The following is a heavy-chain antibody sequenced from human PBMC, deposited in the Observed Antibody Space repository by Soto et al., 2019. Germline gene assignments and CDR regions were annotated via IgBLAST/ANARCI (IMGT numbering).Heavy chain of an antibody. CDR1: GFTLATSG. CDR3: AAKYTGYDYGYFDS. CDR2: IVVGSGDT. D-gene: IGHD5-12*01. Sequence: GASVKVSCKASGFTLATSGGQWMRQARGQGIEWIGWIVVGSGDTNYAQKFQERVTITGDKSTSTAYMELSSLTSEDTAVYYCAAKYTGYDYGYFDSWGQGTQVTVSS. V-gene: IGHV1-58*01. J-gene: IGHJ4*02.